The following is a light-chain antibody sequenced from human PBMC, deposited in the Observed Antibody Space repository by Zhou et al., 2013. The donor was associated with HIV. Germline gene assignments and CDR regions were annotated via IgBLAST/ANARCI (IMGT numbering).Light chain of an antibody. J-gene: IGKJ4*01. Sequence: DIQMTQSPSSLSASVGDRVTLSCQASQNITKYLNWYQQKSGKAPKLLIYDTSILHTGVPSRFSGRGSGTDFTFTIRSLQPEDVGRYYCQQYDTLPLTFGGGSNVEI. V-gene: IGKV1-33*01. CDR1: QNITKY. CDR2: DTS. CDR3: QQYDTLPLT.